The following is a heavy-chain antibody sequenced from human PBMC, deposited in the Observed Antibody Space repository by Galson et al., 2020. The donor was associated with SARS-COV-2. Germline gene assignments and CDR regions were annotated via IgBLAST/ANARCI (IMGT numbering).Heavy chain of an antibody. D-gene: IGHD6-13*01. J-gene: IGHJ6*02. CDR2: IYFSGST. CDR3: ARDPLGAAAAGTNYYYGLDV. Sequence: SETLSLTCSVSGGSVTGATNYWSWVRQSPGKGLEWIGYIYFSGSTEYNPSLKSRVTLSMDRSNNQLSLKLTSVTAADTAVYYCARDPLGAAAAGTNYYYGLDVWGQRTTVTVS. V-gene: IGHV4-61*01. CDR1: GGSVTGATNY.